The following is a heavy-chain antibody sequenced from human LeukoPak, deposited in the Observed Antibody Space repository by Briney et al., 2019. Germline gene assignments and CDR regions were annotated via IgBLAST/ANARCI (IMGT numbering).Heavy chain of an antibody. Sequence: PSETLSLTCTVSGGSISSGGYYWSWIRQHPGKGLEWIGYIYYSGSTYYNPFLKSRVTISVDTSKNQFSLKLSSVTAADTAVYYCASGDSSGWSNPFDYWGQGTLVTVSS. D-gene: IGHD6-19*01. CDR3: ASGDSSGWSNPFDY. CDR2: IYYSGST. V-gene: IGHV4-31*03. J-gene: IGHJ4*02. CDR1: GGSISSGGYY.